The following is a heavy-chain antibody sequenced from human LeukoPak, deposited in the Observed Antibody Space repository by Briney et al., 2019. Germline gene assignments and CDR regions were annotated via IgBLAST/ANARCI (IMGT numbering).Heavy chain of an antibody. CDR1: GFPFNAYW. J-gene: IGHJ4*02. CDR3: ARSLPYGTTWYGRSDF. CDR2: IRQDGDTK. D-gene: IGHD6-13*01. Sequence: GGSLRLSCAASGFPFNAYWMTWVRQAPGKGLEWVANIRQDGDTKYYVDSVEGRFTISRDNAMNSLYLQMNSLRAEDTAIYYCARSLPYGTTWYGRSDFWGQGTLVTVSS. V-gene: IGHV3-7*03.